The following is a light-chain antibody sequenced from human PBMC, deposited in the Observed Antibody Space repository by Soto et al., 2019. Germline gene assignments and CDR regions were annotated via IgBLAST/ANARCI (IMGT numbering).Light chain of an antibody. V-gene: IGLV2-14*01. CDR1: SSDIGGYNY. Sequence: QSVLTQPASVSGSPGQSITFSCTGASSDIGGYNYVSWYQQHPGKAPKLMIYEVSNRPSGVSNRFSGSKSGNTASLTISGLQAEAEADYYCSSYTSSSTLLFGGGTKLTVL. J-gene: IGLJ2*01. CDR3: SSYTSSSTLL. CDR2: EVS.